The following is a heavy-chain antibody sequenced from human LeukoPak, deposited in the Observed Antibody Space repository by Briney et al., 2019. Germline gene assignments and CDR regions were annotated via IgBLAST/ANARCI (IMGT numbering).Heavy chain of an antibody. Sequence: GGSLRLSCAASGFTFSSYAMSWVRQAPGKGLEWVSAISGSGGSTYYADSVKGRFTISRDNSKNTLYLQMNSLRAEDTAVYYCAKLDHDFWSGYRKNYFDYWGQGTLVTVSS. V-gene: IGHV3-23*01. J-gene: IGHJ4*02. CDR3: AKLDHDFWSGYRKNYFDY. D-gene: IGHD3-3*01. CDR2: ISGSGGST. CDR1: GFTFSSYA.